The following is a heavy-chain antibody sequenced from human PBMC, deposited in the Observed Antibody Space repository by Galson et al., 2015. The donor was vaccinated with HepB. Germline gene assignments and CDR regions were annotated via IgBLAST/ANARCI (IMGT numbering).Heavy chain of an antibody. D-gene: IGHD3-10*01. CDR1: GFIFNNSV. V-gene: IGHV3-30*09. J-gene: IGHJ4*02. CDR3: AAVGGMTFSPLDH. Sequence: SLRLSCAASGFIFNNSVIHWVRQPPGKGLEWVALISHDARRTSSADSVKGRLAFSRERSKNTVHLQLSSLRIEDTAVYFCAAVGGMTFSPLDHWRQGTLVIVAS. CDR2: ISHDARRT.